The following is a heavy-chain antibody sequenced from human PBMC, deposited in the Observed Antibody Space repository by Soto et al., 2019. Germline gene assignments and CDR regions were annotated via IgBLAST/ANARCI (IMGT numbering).Heavy chain of an antibody. CDR2: IIPIFGTA. Sequence: SVKVSWKGSGGTFSSYAISWERQAPGQGLEWMGGIIPIFGTANYAQKFQGRVTITADESTSTAYMELSSLRSEDTAVYYCARGRLVEYSSSYWFDPWGQGTLVTVSS. V-gene: IGHV1-69*13. CDR3: ARGRLVEYSSSYWFDP. CDR1: GGTFSSYA. D-gene: IGHD6-6*01. J-gene: IGHJ5*02.